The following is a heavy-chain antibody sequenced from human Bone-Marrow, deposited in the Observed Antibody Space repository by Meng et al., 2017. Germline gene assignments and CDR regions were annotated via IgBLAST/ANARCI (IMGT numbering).Heavy chain of an antibody. CDR3: ARDSESYYDFWSGYSLLGYYYYGMDV. Sequence: SVKVSCKASGGTFSSYAISWVRQAPGQGLEWRGGIIPIFGTANYAQKFQGRVTITADKSTSTAYMELSSLRSEDTAVYYCARDSESYYDFWSGYSLLGYYYYGMDVWGQGTTVTVSS. V-gene: IGHV1-69*06. J-gene: IGHJ6*02. CDR2: IIPIFGTA. CDR1: GGTFSSYA. D-gene: IGHD3-3*01.